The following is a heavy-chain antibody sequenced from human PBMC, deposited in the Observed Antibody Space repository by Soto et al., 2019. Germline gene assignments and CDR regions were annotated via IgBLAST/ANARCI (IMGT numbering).Heavy chain of an antibody. J-gene: IGHJ3*02. D-gene: IGHD5-18*01. CDR2: IYYSGST. Sequence: SETLSLTCAVSGGSISSGGYSWSWIRQPPGKGLEWIGYIYYSGSTNYNPSLKSRVTISVDTSKNQFSLKLSSVTAADTAVYYCAWGGYGYGYSAFDIWGQGTMVTVSS. V-gene: IGHV4-61*08. CDR3: AWGGYGYGYSAFDI. CDR1: GGSISSGGYS.